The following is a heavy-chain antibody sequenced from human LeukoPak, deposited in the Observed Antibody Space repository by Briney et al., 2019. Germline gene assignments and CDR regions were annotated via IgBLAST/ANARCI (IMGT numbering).Heavy chain of an antibody. CDR2: INWNSGSI. D-gene: IGHD3-22*01. V-gene: IGHV3-9*01. CDR1: GFTFSSYA. Sequence: GGSLRLSCAASGFTFSSYAMSWVRQAPGKGLEWVSGINWNSGSIGYADSVKGRFTISRDNAKNSLYLQMNSLRAEDTALYYCAKDTGYDSSGGTFDYWGQGTLVTVSS. J-gene: IGHJ4*02. CDR3: AKDTGYDSSGGTFDY.